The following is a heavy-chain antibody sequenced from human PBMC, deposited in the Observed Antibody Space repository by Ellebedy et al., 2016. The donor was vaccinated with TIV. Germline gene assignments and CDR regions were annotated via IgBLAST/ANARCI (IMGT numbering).Heavy chain of an antibody. D-gene: IGHD1-1*01. Sequence: PGGSLRLSCAASGFSFSNYAMSWVRQTPGKGLEWVSAISGSGMSTYYVDSVKGRFTISRDNSKDTFYLQMNSLRAEDTAVYYCTRENWYIDYWGQGTLVTVSS. V-gene: IGHV3-23*02. CDR2: ISGSGMST. J-gene: IGHJ4*02. CDR3: TRENWYIDY. CDR1: GFSFSNYA.